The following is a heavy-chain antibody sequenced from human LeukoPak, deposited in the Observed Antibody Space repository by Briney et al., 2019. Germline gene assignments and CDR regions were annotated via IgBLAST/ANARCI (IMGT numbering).Heavy chain of an antibody. CDR1: GFIFSAYE. CDR3: ARVYSSGWSY. J-gene: IGHJ4*02. Sequence: GGSLRLSCAASGFIFSAYEMNWVRQAPGKGLEWVSYISSSGSTIYYTDSVKGRFTISRDNAKKSLYLQMNSLRAEDTAVYYCARVYSSGWSYWGQGTLVTVFS. V-gene: IGHV3-48*03. D-gene: IGHD6-19*01. CDR2: ISSSGSTI.